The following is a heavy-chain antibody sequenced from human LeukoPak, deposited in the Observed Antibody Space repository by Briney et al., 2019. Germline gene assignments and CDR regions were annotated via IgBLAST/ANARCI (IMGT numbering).Heavy chain of an antibody. Sequence: PGGSLRLSCAASGFTFSTATMNWVRQAPGKGLERVSSITTSSSYIFYADSVKGRFTISRDDAKNSLYLQMNSLRAEDTAVYYCAREVVKRHCSSSSCHAVGAMGDYWGQGTLVTVSS. J-gene: IGHJ4*02. V-gene: IGHV3-21*01. CDR1: GFTFSTAT. CDR3: AREVVKRHCSSSSCHAVGAMGDY. D-gene: IGHD2-2*01. CDR2: ITTSSSYI.